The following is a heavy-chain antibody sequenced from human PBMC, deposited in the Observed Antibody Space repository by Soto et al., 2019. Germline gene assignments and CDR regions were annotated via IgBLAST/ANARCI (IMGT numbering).Heavy chain of an antibody. D-gene: IGHD5-12*01. J-gene: IGHJ4*02. CDR2: ISSSSSYI. V-gene: IGHV3-21*01. CDR1: GFTFSSYS. Sequence: GGSLRLSCAASGFTFSSYSTNWVRQAPGKGLEWVSSISSSSSYIYYADSVKGRFTISRDNAKNSLYLQMNSLRAEDTAVYYCARNPWKRPKMLYSGYETPDYCGKGTLVTVSS. CDR3: ARNPWKRPKMLYSGYETPDY.